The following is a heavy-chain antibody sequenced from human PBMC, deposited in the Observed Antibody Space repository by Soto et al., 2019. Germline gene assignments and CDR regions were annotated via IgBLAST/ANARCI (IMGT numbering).Heavy chain of an antibody. Sequence: PGESLKISCKGSGYSFTSYWIGWVRQMPGKGLEWMGIIYPGDSDTRYSPSFQGQVTISADKSISTAYLQWSSLKASDTALYYCARHIAVAGTGRSGNNYYYYYGMDVWGQGTTVTVSS. CDR3: ARHIAVAGTGRSGNNYYYYYGMDV. CDR1: GYSFTSYW. D-gene: IGHD6-19*01. V-gene: IGHV5-51*01. CDR2: IYPGDSDT. J-gene: IGHJ6*02.